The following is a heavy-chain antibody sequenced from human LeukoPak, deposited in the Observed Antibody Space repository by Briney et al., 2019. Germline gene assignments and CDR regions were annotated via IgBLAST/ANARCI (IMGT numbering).Heavy chain of an antibody. CDR2: IYYTGST. CDR1: GGSISNSDYY. J-gene: IGHJ4*02. D-gene: IGHD1-26*01. Sequence: PSETLSLTCTVSGGSISNSDYYWGWIRQPPGKGLQWIGSIYYTGSTFYNPSLKSRVTISIDTSKNQFSLNLISGTAADTAIYYCSRESGAFCPFGYWGQGTLVIVPP. V-gene: IGHV4-39*07. CDR3: SRESGAFCPFGY.